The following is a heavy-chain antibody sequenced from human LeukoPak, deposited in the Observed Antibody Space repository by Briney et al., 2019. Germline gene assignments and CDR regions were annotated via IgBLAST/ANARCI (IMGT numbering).Heavy chain of an antibody. D-gene: IGHD1-26*01. CDR1: GLTVSSNY. CDR3: ARLSVIVGAALEYYYYYMDV. CDR2: IYTGGST. J-gene: IGHJ6*03. V-gene: IGHV3-66*04. Sequence: TGGSLRLSCAASGLTVSSNYMSWVRQAPGKGLEWVSVIYTGGSTYYADSVKGRFTISRDNSKNTLYLQMNSLRAEDTAVYYCARLSVIVGAALEYYYYYMDVWGQGTTVTVSS.